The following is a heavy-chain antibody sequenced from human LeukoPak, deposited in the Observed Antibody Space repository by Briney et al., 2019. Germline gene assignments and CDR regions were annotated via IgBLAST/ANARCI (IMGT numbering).Heavy chain of an antibody. Sequence: SETLSLTCTVSGGSISSYYWSWIRQPAGKGLEWIGRIYTSGSTNYNPSPKSRVTMPVDTSKNQFSLKLSSVTAADTAVYYCAREDYRNYKYGMDVWGQGTTVTVSS. D-gene: IGHD3-16*02. CDR3: AREDYRNYKYGMDV. CDR1: GGSISSYY. CDR2: IYTSGST. J-gene: IGHJ6*02. V-gene: IGHV4-4*07.